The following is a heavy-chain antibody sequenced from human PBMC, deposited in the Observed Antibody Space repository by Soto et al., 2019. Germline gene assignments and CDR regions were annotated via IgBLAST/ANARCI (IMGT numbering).Heavy chain of an antibody. CDR2: INPNSGGT. CDR1: GYTFTGYY. J-gene: IGHJ6*02. Sequence: ASVKVSCKASGYTFTGYYMHWVRQAPGQGLEWMGWINPNSGGTNYAQKFQGWVTMTRDTSISTAYMELSRLRSDDTAVYYCGRGGYYGSGSYSYYYYGMDVWGQGTTVTVSS. D-gene: IGHD3-10*01. V-gene: IGHV1-2*04. CDR3: GRGGYYGSGSYSYYYYGMDV.